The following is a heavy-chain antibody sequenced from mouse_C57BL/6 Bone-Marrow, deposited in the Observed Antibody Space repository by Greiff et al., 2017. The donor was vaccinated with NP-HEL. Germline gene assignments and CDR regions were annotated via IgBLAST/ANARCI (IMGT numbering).Heavy chain of an antibody. Sequence: VQLQQSGAELARPGASVKLSCKASGYTFTSYGISWVKQRTGQGLEWIGEIYPSSGNTYYNEKFKGKATLTADKSSSTAYMQLRSLTSEDSAVYFCARNYLWPADFEDRGQGVTVT. J-gene: IGHJ4*01. CDR1: GYTFTSYG. CDR3: ARNYLWPADFED. V-gene: IGHV1-81*01. D-gene: IGHD1-1*02. CDR2: IYPSSGNT.